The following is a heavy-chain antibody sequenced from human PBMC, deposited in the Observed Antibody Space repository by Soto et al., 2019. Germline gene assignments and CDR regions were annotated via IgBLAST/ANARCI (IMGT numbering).Heavy chain of an antibody. CDR1: GFTFSSYS. CDR2: ISSSSSYI. CDR3: ARGYSSSWYPLYFDY. Sequence: GGSLRLSCAASGFTFSSYSMNWVRQAPGKGLEWVSSISSSSSYIYYADSVKGRFTISRDNAKNSLYLQMNSLRAEDTAVYYCARGYSSSWYPLYFDYWGRGTLVTVSS. D-gene: IGHD6-13*01. J-gene: IGHJ4*02. V-gene: IGHV3-21*01.